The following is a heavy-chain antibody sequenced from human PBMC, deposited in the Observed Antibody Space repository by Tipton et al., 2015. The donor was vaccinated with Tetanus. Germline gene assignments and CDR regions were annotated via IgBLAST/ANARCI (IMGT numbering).Heavy chain of an antibody. V-gene: IGHV4-61*01. Sequence: LRLSCTVSGASFSSGSYWNWIRQPPGKGLEWIGYVYYNGNTHYNPALKSRVTISVDTSKNQFSLKLSSVTAADTAIYYCAREVPAAGHFDSWGQGTLVTVSS. J-gene: IGHJ4*02. CDR3: AREVPAAGHFDS. D-gene: IGHD2-2*01. CDR1: GASFSSGSY. CDR2: VYYNGNT.